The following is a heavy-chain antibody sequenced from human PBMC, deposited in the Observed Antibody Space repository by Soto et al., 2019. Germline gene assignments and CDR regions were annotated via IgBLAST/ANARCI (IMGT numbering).Heavy chain of an antibody. V-gene: IGHV4-34*01. J-gene: IGHJ4*02. Sequence: SETLSLTCAVYGGSFSGYYWSWIRQPPGKGLEWIGEINHSGSTNYNPSLKSRVTISVDTSKNQFSLKLSSVTAADTAVYDCARGARAYSSWPDYWGQGTLVTVSS. D-gene: IGHD6-6*01. CDR3: ARGARAYSSWPDY. CDR1: GGSFSGYY. CDR2: INHSGST.